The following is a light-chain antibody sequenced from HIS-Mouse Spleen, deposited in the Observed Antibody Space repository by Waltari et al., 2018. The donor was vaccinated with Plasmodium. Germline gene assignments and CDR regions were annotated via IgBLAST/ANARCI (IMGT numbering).Light chain of an antibody. CDR2: NAS. CDR1: QSISSW. V-gene: IGKV1-5*03. Sequence: DIQMTQSPSTLSASVGDRVTINCRASQSISSWLAWYQQKPGKDPMLLIYNASSLESGVLSRFGSSGSGAEFNLTDISLQPDDFATYYCKKYNSNWTFGQGTKVEIK. J-gene: IGKJ1*01. CDR3: KKYNSNWT.